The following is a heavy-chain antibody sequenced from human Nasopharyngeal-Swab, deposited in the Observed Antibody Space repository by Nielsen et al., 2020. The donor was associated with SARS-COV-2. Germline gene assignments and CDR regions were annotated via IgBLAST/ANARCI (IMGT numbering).Heavy chain of an antibody. J-gene: IGHJ5*02. CDR3: ARPLSRDSTWTTEANWFDP. Sequence: GSLRLSCAASGFTFSSFGMHWVRQAPGKGLEWVSTITGNGDTTYYADSVKGRFTISRDNSENTVYLQMNSLRAEDTALYHCARPLSRDSTWTTEANWFDPWGQGTLVTVSS. V-gene: IGHV3-23*01. CDR2: ITGNGDTT. D-gene: IGHD6-13*01. CDR1: GFTFSSFG.